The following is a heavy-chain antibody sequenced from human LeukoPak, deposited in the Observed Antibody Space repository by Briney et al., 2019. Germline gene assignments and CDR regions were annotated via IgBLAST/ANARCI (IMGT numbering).Heavy chain of an antibody. CDR3: ASKRGYNYGYDN. V-gene: IGHV3-53*01. CDR2: TYSGGST. Sequence: GGSLRLSCAASGFTVSSNYMSWVRQAPGKGLEWVSVTYSGGSTYYADSVKGRFTISRDNSKNTLYFQVNSLRAEDTAVYYCASKRGYNYGYDNWGQGTLVTVSS. CDR1: GFTVSSNY. D-gene: IGHD5-18*01. J-gene: IGHJ4*02.